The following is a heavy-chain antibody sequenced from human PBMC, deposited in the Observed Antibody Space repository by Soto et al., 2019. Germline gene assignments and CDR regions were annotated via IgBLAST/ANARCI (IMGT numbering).Heavy chain of an antibody. D-gene: IGHD4-17*01. CDR2: TRNKANSYTT. CDR1: GFTFSDHY. J-gene: IGHJ3*02. V-gene: IGHV3-72*01. Sequence: GSLRLSCAASGFTFSDHYMDWVRQAPGKGLEWVGRTRNKANSYTTEYAASVKGRFTISRDDSKNSLYLQMNSLKTEDTAVYYCASPYGTDAFDIWGQGTMVTVSS. CDR3: ASPYGTDAFDI.